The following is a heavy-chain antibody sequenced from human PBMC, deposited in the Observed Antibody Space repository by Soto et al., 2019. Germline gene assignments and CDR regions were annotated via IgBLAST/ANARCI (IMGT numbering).Heavy chain of an antibody. CDR3: AKEARMVYAYFDY. D-gene: IGHD2-8*01. J-gene: IGHJ4*02. Sequence: GGSLRLSCAASGFTFNSYAMSWFRQAPGKGLEWVSAISGSGRTTYYADSVNGRFTISRDNAKNTLFLQLNSLRAEDTAVYYCAKEARMVYAYFDYWGQGTLVTVSS. V-gene: IGHV3-23*01. CDR2: ISGSGRTT. CDR1: GFTFNSYA.